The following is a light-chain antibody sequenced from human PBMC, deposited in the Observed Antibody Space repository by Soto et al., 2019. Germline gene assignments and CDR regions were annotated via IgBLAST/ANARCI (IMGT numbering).Light chain of an antibody. J-gene: IGKJ5*01. CDR2: DAS. Sequence: EIVLTQSPATLSFSPGERATLSCRASQSISNYVAWYQQKPGQAPRLLIYDASDRATGIPGRFSGSGSGTDFTLTISSLEPEDFAVYYCQQHSNWPPITFGQGTRLEI. V-gene: IGKV3-11*01. CDR1: QSISNY. CDR3: QQHSNWPPIT.